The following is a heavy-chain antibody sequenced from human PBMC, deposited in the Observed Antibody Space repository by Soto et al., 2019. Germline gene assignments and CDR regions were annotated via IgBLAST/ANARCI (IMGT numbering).Heavy chain of an antibody. Sequence: QVQLVQSGAEVKKPGASVKVSCKASGYTFTSYGISWVRQAPGQGLEGMGWISAYNGNTNYAQTLQGRVTMTTDTSSSTGYMELRSLRSDATAVYYCARDPRYSSGWYLIDYFDYWGQGTLVTVSS. J-gene: IGHJ4*02. D-gene: IGHD6-19*01. CDR3: ARDPRYSSGWYLIDYFDY. V-gene: IGHV1-18*01. CDR2: ISAYNGNT. CDR1: GYTFTSYG.